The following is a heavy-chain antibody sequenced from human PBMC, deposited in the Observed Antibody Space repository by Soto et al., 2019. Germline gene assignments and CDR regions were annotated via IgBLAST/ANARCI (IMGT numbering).Heavy chain of an antibody. CDR2: MNPNSGNT. Sequence: QVQLVQSGAEVKKPGASVKVSCMASGYTFTSYDINWVRQATGQGLEWMGWMNPNSGNTGYAQKFQGRVTMTRNTSISTAYMELSSLRSEDTAVYYCARGQGLYYVPYYYYYGMDVWGQGTTVTVSS. CDR3: ARGQGLYYVPYYYYYGMDV. CDR1: GYTFTSYD. V-gene: IGHV1-8*01. J-gene: IGHJ6*02. D-gene: IGHD3-16*01.